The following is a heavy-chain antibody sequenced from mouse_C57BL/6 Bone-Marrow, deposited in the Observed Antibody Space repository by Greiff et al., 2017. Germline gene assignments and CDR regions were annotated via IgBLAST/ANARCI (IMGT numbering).Heavy chain of an antibody. J-gene: IGHJ3*01. CDR1: GYTFTSYW. CDR2: IHPSNSDT. CDR3: SISGYYNYIAY. V-gene: IGHV1-74*01. D-gene: IGHD1-3*01. Sequence: QVQLQQPGAELVKPGASVKVSCKASGYTFTSYWMHWVKQRPGQGLEWIGRIHPSNSDTNYNQKFKGKATLTVAKSSSTAYMQLSSLTSEDSAVYYCSISGYYNYIAYWGQGTLVTVSA.